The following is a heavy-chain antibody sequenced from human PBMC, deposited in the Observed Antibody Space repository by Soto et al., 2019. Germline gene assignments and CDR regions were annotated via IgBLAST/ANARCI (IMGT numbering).Heavy chain of an antibody. Sequence: ESLNISFNGSGYSLTRYWIGWVRQMPLKVLEWMGIIYPGDSDTRYSPSFQGQVTISADKSISTAYLQWSSLKAPDTAMYYCARSPLAARPVDYWGQGTMLTDSS. CDR3: ARSPLAARPVDY. CDR2: IYPGDSDT. CDR1: GYSLTRYW. J-gene: IGHJ4*02. D-gene: IGHD6-6*01. V-gene: IGHV5-51*01.